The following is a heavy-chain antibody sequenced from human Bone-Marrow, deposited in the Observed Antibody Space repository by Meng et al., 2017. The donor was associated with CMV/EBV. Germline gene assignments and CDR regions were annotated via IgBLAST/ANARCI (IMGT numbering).Heavy chain of an antibody. D-gene: IGHD3-10*01. V-gene: IGHV4-39*07. CDR1: GGSINNSSYY. J-gene: IGHJ3*02. CDR2: IYYSGST. Sequence: GSLRLSCTVSGGSINNSSYYWGWIRQSPGKGLEWIGNIYYSGSTYYQPSLKRRVTITVDTSKIQFSLKLSSVTAADTAIYYCARLTILRGLLHVRAFDIWGQGTMVT. CDR3: ARLTILRGLLHVRAFDI.